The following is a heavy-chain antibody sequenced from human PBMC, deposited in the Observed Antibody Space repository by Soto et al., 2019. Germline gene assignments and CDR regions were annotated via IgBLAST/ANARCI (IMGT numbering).Heavy chain of an antibody. Sequence: GGSLRLSCAASGFTFSSYAMSWVRQAPGKGLEWVSAISGSGGSTYYADSVKGRFTISRDNSKNTLYLQMNSLRAEDTAVYYCAVPPYASIRVPGFDIWGQGTMVTVSS. CDR2: ISGSGGST. CDR3: AVPPYASIRVPGFDI. CDR1: GFTFSSYA. V-gene: IGHV3-23*01. J-gene: IGHJ3*02. D-gene: IGHD3-22*01.